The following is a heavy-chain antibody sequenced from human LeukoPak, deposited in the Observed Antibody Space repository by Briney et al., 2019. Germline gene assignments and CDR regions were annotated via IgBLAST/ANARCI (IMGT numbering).Heavy chain of an antibody. CDR1: GYTFTSYG. J-gene: IGHJ4*02. Sequence: ASVKVSCKASGYTFTSYGISWVRQAPGQGLEWMGWISAYNGNTNYAQKLQGRVTMTTDTSTSTAYMELRSLRSDDPAVYYCARAINSSSRQVFYFDYWGQGTLVTVSS. CDR2: ISAYNGNT. CDR3: ARAINSSSRQVFYFDY. D-gene: IGHD6-6*01. V-gene: IGHV1-18*01.